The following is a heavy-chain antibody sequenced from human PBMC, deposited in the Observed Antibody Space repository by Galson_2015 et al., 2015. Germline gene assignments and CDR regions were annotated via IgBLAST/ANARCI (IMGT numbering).Heavy chain of an antibody. V-gene: IGHV4-34*01. Sequence: ETLSLTCAVYGGSFSGYYWSWIRQPPGKGLEWIGEINHSGSTNYNPSLKSRVTISVDTSKNQFSLKLSSVTAADTAVYYCARSAGPRYYYYYGMDVWGQGTTVTVSS. CDR2: INHSGST. D-gene: IGHD6-25*01. J-gene: IGHJ6*02. CDR3: ARSAGPRYYYYYGMDV. CDR1: GGSFSGYY.